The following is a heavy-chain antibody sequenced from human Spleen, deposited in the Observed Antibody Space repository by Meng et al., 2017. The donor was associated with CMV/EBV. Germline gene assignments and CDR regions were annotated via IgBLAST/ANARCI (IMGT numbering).Heavy chain of an antibody. CDR2: IKQDGSEK. J-gene: IGHJ5*02. CDR3: AKGPTDFWSGYYIVS. CDR1: GFTFSTYW. Sequence: GGSLGLSCVASGFTFSTYWMSWVRQAPGKGLEWVANIKQDGSEKFYADSVKGRFTISRDNSKNTLYLQMNSLRAEDTAVYYCAKGPTDFWSGYYIVSWGQGTLVTVSS. D-gene: IGHD3-3*01. V-gene: IGHV3-7*01.